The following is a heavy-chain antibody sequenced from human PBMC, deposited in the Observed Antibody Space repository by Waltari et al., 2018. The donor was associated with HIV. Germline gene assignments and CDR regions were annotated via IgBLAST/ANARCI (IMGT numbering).Heavy chain of an antibody. J-gene: IGHJ5*02. CDR1: GGSFISYH. V-gene: IGHV4-59*01. D-gene: IGHD3-3*01. CDR2: IYYTGRT. Sequence: QVQLQESGPGLVKPPETLSLPCSVSGGSFISYHWTWIRQPPGKGLEWIGYIYYTGRTNCNPSLKSRVTISVDTSKNQFSLRLRSVTAADTAVYYCARGLFGVGSNWFDPWGQGILVTVSS. CDR3: ARGLFGVGSNWFDP.